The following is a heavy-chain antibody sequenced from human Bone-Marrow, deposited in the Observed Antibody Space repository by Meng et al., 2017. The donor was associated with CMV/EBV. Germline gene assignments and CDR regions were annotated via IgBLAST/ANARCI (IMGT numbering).Heavy chain of an antibody. CDR2: IYYSGST. D-gene: IGHD6-13*01. V-gene: IGHV4-39*07. CDR3: ARSEAAAGVFDY. Sequence: QRQWQESGPELVKPSATLSLTCTGSGGSIRSSSYYWGWIRQPPGKGLEWIGSIYYSGSTYYNPSLKSRVTISVDTSKNQFSLKLSSVTAADTAVYYCARSEAAAGVFDYWGQGTLVTVSS. J-gene: IGHJ4*02. CDR1: GGSIRSSSYY.